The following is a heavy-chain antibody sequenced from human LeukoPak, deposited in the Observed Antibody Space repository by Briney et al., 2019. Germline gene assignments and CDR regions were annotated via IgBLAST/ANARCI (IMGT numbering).Heavy chain of an antibody. V-gene: IGHV3-43*02. D-gene: IGHD3-9*01. J-gene: IGHJ4*02. CDR2: ITGEGGAT. CDR1: GLTLGDYD. CDR3: AKGYFEAGHY. Sequence: GGSLRLSYTASGLTLGDYDMQWLRQPPGRGLQWVSLITGEGGATSYAGSVKGRFTISRDSSKKCLYLHMNRLRTEDTALYYCAKGYFEAGHYWGQGTLVTVSS.